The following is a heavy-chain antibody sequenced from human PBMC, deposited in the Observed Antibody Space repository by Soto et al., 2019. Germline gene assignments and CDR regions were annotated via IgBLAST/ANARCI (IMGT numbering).Heavy chain of an antibody. CDR1: GYTFTSYG. CDR2: ISAYNGNT. J-gene: IGHJ4*02. V-gene: IGHV1-18*01. D-gene: IGHD4-17*01. CDR3: ASIGGLDYGDYEHDY. Sequence: ASVKVSCKASGYTFTSYGISWVRQAPGQGLEWMGWISAYNGNTNYAQKLQGRVTMTTDTSTSTAYMELRSLRSDDTAVYYCASIGGLDYGDYEHDYWGQGTLVTAPQ.